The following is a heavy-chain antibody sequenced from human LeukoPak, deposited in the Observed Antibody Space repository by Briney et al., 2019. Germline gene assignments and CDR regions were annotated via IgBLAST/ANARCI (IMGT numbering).Heavy chain of an antibody. CDR1: GFTFSSYA. V-gene: IGHV3-23*01. J-gene: IGHJ4*02. D-gene: IGHD1-7*01. CDR3: AKENRNYVFYDY. Sequence: GGTLRHSCAASGFTFSSYAMSWVRQAPGKGLEWVSAIIGSGGGTFYADSVKGRFTISRDNSRNTLYLQMNSLRAEDTAVYYCAKENRNYVFYDYWGQGTLVTVSS. CDR2: IIGSGGGT.